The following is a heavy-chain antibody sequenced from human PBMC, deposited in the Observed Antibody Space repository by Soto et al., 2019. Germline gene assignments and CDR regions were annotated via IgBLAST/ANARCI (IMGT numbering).Heavy chain of an antibody. V-gene: IGHV3-66*01. Sequence: GGSLRLSCAASGFTVSSNYMSWVRQAPGKGLEWVSVIYSGGSTYYADSVKGRFTISRDNSKNTLYLQMNSLRAEDTAVYYCARVFGLDPDYYDFWSGYYRGWFDPWGQGTLVTVSS. CDR3: ARVFGLDPDYYDFWSGYYRGWFDP. CDR1: GFTVSSNY. D-gene: IGHD3-3*01. CDR2: IYSGGST. J-gene: IGHJ5*02.